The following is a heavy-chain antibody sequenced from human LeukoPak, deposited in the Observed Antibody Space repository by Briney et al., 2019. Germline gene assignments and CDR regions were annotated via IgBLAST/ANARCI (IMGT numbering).Heavy chain of an antibody. D-gene: IGHD3-16*02. Sequence: WETLSLTCNVSGGSISGYYWSWIRQPPGKGLEWIGEINHSGSTNYNPSLKSRVTISVDTSKNQFSLKLSSVTAADTAVYYCARGFDYVWGSYRLGFDYWGQGTLVTVSS. J-gene: IGHJ4*02. V-gene: IGHV4-34*01. CDR2: INHSGST. CDR1: GGSISGYY. CDR3: ARGFDYVWGSYRLGFDY.